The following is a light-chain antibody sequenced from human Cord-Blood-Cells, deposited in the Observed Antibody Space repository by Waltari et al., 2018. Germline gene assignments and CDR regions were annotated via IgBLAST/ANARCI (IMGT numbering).Light chain of an antibody. CDR3: CSYAGSSTNYV. V-gene: IGLV2-23*01. Sequence: QSALTQPASVSGSPGQSITISCPGTSSDVGGDNLVSWYQQHPGKAPKLMIYEGSKRPSGVSNRFSGSKSGNTASLTISGLQAEDEADYYCCSYAGSSTNYVFGTGTKVTVL. CDR1: SSDVGGDNL. CDR2: EGS. J-gene: IGLJ1*01.